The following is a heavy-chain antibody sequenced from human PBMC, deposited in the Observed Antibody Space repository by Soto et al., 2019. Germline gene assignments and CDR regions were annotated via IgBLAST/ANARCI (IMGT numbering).Heavy chain of an antibody. V-gene: IGHV3-9*01. CDR1: GFTFDDYA. CDR2: ISWNSGFI. Sequence: GGSLRLSCAASGFTFDDYAMHWVRQAPGKGLEWVSGISWNSGFIAYADSVKGRFTISRDNAKNSLYLQMSSLRAEDTALYYCAKGGVGVSSSSPDYFDYWGQGTLVTVSS. D-gene: IGHD6-6*01. J-gene: IGHJ4*02. CDR3: AKGGVGVSSSSPDYFDY.